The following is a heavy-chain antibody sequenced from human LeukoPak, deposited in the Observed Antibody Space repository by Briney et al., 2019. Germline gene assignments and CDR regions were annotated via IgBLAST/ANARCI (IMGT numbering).Heavy chain of an antibody. CDR1: GGSISSSSYY. D-gene: IGHD1-26*01. V-gene: IGHV4-61*05. CDR3: ARWWATTIESSGFDP. CDR2: IYYSGST. J-gene: IGHJ5*02. Sequence: PSETLSLTCTVSGGSISSSSYYWGWIRQPPGKGLEWIGYIYYSGSTNYNPSLKSRVTISVDTSKNQFSLKLSSVTAADTAVYYCARWWATTIESSGFDPWGQGTLVTVSS.